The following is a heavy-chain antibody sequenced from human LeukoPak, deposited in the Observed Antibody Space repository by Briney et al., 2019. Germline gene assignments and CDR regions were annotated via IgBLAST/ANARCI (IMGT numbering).Heavy chain of an antibody. CDR1: GFTFSSYG. Sequence: GGSLRLSCAASGFTFSSYGMHWVRQAPGKGLEWVAVIWYDGSYKYYADSVKGRFTISRDNSKNTLYLEMNSLRAEDTAVYYCAKDSCTNGVCYINNWGQGTLVTVSS. CDR3: AKDSCTNGVCYINN. V-gene: IGHV3-33*06. D-gene: IGHD2-8*01. CDR2: IWYDGSYK. J-gene: IGHJ4*02.